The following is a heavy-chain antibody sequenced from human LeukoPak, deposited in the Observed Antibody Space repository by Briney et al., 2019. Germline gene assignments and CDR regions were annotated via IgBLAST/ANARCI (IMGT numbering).Heavy chain of an antibody. D-gene: IGHD3-22*01. CDR2: ITSSSTYI. CDR3: AGNKVYYYDTSGFYYFDS. V-gene: IGHV3-21*01. CDR1: GFTFSTYS. J-gene: IGHJ4*02. Sequence: GGSLRLSCVASGFTFSTYSMNWVRQAPGKGLEWVAAITSSSTYIYYAESVRGRFTISRDNAKKSLYLQMNSVRVEDTAVYYCAGNKVYYYDTSGFYYFDSWGQGTLVTVSS.